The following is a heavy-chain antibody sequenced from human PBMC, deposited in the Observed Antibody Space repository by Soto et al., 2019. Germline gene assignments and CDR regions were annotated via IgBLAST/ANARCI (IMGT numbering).Heavy chain of an antibody. CDR1: GFTFSTYA. J-gene: IGHJ4*02. Sequence: PGGSLSLSCAASGFTFSTYAMHGVRQAPGKGLEWLAVISYDGSDEYFADSVKGRFTISRDNSKNTLYLQMNSLGTEDTAVYYCTRAEAVAGPYYFDYWGQGALVTVSS. V-gene: IGHV3-30-3*01. D-gene: IGHD6-19*01. CDR2: ISYDGSDE. CDR3: TRAEAVAGPYYFDY.